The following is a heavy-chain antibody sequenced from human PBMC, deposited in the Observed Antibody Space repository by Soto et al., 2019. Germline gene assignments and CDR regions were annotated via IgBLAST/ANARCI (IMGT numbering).Heavy chain of an antibody. CDR3: TRVLQPYYDFWSGYS. Sequence: EVQLVESGGGLVQPGRSLRLSCTASGFTFGDYAMSWVRQAPGKGLEWVGFIRSKAYGGTTEYAASVKGRFTISRDDSKSIAYLQMNSLKTEDTAVYYCTRVLQPYYDFWSGYSWGQGTLVTVSS. J-gene: IGHJ5*02. CDR1: GFTFGDYA. CDR2: IRSKAYGGTT. V-gene: IGHV3-49*04. D-gene: IGHD3-3*01.